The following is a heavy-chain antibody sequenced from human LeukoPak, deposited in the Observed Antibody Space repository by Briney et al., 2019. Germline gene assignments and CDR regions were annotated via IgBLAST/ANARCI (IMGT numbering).Heavy chain of an antibody. J-gene: IGHJ4*02. Sequence: PGGSLRLSCAASGFTFSSYAMSWVRQAPGKGLGWVSAISGNAGGTYYADSVKGRVTISRDNSKNTLYLQMRSLRVEDTAVYYCAKASYGGSYGPFDYWGQGSQATVSS. CDR3: AKASYGGSYGPFDY. CDR1: GFTFSSYA. CDR2: ISGNAGGT. D-gene: IGHD1-26*01. V-gene: IGHV3-23*01.